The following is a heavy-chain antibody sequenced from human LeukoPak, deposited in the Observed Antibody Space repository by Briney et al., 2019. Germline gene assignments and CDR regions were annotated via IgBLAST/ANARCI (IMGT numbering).Heavy chain of an antibody. Sequence: PGGSLRLSCAASGFTVSSNYMSWVRQAPGKGLEWVSVIYSGGSTYYADSVKGRFTISRDNSKNTLYLQMNSLRAEDTAVYYCARDPFYYDSSGYPDNYYYYGMDVWGQGTTVTVSS. CDR3: ARDPFYYDSSGYPDNYYYYGMDV. V-gene: IGHV3-66*01. D-gene: IGHD3-22*01. CDR2: IYSGGST. J-gene: IGHJ6*02. CDR1: GFTVSSNY.